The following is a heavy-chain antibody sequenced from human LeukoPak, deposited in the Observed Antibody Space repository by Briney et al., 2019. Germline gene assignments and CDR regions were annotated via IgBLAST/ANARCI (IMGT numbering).Heavy chain of an antibody. CDR3: ARVHSSGWYEDY. V-gene: IGHV1-2*02. D-gene: IGHD6-19*01. CDR1: GYTFTGYY. CDR2: INPNSGGT. Sequence: ASVKVSCKASGYTFTGYYMHWVRQAPGQGLEWMGWINPNSGGTNYAQKFQGRVTMTRDTSISTAYMELSRLRSDDTAVYYCARVHSSGWYEDYWGQGTLVTVSS. J-gene: IGHJ4*02.